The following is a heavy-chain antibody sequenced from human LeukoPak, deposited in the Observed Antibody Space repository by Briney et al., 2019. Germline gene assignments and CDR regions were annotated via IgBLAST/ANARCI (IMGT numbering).Heavy chain of an antibody. CDR1: GFTFSSYW. V-gene: IGHV3-7*01. CDR3: ARDKAGTGTTANYYFDY. Sequence: GGSLRLSCAASGFTFSSYWMSWVRQAPGKGLEWVANIKQDGSEKYYVGSVKGRFTISRDNAKNSLYLQMNSLRAEDTAVYHCARDKAGTGTTANYYFDYWGQGTLVTVSS. D-gene: IGHD1-1*01. CDR2: IKQDGSEK. J-gene: IGHJ4*02.